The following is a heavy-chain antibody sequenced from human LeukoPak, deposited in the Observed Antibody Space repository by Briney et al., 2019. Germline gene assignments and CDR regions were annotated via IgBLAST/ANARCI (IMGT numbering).Heavy chain of an antibody. V-gene: IGHV4-30-2*01. CDR2: IYHSWST. D-gene: IGHD2-2*02. J-gene: IGHJ3*02. Sequence: SETLSLTCTVSGGSISSGGYYWSWIRQPPGKGLEWIGYIYHSWSTYYNPSLKSRVTISVDRSKNQFSLKLSSVTAADTAVYYCARGGYMTPSAFDIWGQGTMVTVSS. CDR1: GGSISSGGYY. CDR3: ARGGYMTPSAFDI.